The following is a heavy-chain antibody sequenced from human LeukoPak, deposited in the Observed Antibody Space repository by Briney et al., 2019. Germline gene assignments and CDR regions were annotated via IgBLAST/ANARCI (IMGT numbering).Heavy chain of an antibody. CDR3: ARDRDTFYQAAYEI. D-gene: IGHD2/OR15-2a*01. V-gene: IGHV4-59*01. J-gene: IGHJ3*02. CDR1: GDSISTYY. CDR2: IYYRVTS. Sequence: SETLSLTCTVSGDSISTYYWSWIRQPPGKGLEWIGYIYYRVTSDYNPSLKSRVTMSVDMSTRQISLKLSSVTAADTAVYYCARDRDTFYQAAYEIWGQGTMVTVSS.